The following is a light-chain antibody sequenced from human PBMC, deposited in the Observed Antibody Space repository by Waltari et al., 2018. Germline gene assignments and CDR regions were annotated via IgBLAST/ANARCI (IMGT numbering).Light chain of an antibody. CDR2: DAS. J-gene: IGKJ1*01. CDR1: QSVSKYY. CDR3: QHYGISPRT. V-gene: IGKV3-20*01. Sequence: DRATVSCRASQSVSKYYLAWYQQKPGQSPRLLIYDASTRAAGIPDRFSGSGSGTDFTLTISGLEPQDIAVYYCQHYGISPRTFGQGTKVEMK.